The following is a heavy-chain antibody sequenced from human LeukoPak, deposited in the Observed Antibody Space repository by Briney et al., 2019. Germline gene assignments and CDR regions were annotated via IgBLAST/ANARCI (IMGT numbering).Heavy chain of an antibody. J-gene: IGHJ4*02. D-gene: IGHD6-13*01. CDR3: ARAGLTYEQLGIFDY. CDR1: GGTFSSNA. V-gene: IGHV1-69*13. CDR2: IIPIFGTA. Sequence: SVKVSCKASGGTFSSNAISWVRQAPGQGLEWMGGIIPIFGTANYAQKFQGRVTITADESTSTAYMELSSLRSEDTAVYYCARAGLTYEQLGIFDYWGQGTLVTVSS.